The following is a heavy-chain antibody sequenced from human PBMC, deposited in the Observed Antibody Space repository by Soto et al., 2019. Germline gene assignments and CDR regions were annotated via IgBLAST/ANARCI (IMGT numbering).Heavy chain of an antibody. Sequence: QVQLQESGPGLVKPSQTLSLTCTVSGGSISSGGYYWSWIRQHPGKGLEWIGYIYYSGSTYYNPSLKNRVTISVDTSKNQFSLKLSSVTAADTAVYYCARGGGPDYYGSGSYVDAFDIWGQGTMVTVSS. CDR3: ARGGGPDYYGSGSYVDAFDI. CDR1: GGSISSGGYY. J-gene: IGHJ3*02. CDR2: IYYSGST. V-gene: IGHV4-31*03. D-gene: IGHD3-10*01.